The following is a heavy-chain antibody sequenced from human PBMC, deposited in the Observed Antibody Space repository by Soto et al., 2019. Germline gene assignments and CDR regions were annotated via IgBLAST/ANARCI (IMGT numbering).Heavy chain of an antibody. CDR3: AKDFASLEMATIVYYFDY. J-gene: IGHJ4*02. CDR2: ISYDGSNK. CDR1: GFTFSSYG. V-gene: IGHV3-30*18. Sequence: QVQLVESGGGVVQPGRSLRLSCAASGFTFSSYGMHWVRQAPGKGLEWVAVISYDGSNKYYADSVKGRFTISRDNSKNTLYLQMNSLRAEDTAVYYCAKDFASLEMATIVYYFDYWGQGTLVTVSS. D-gene: IGHD5-12*01.